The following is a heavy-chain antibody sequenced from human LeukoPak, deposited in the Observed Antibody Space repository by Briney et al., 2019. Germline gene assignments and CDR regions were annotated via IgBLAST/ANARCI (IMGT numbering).Heavy chain of an antibody. CDR2: INRDGTGT. CDR1: GFIFSDYW. D-gene: IGHD6-19*01. Sequence: GGSLRVSCAPSGFIFSDYWFHWVRQTPGQGLVWVAAINRDGTGTSHADSVRGRFTVSRDNAKNTLYLQLNSLRADDTAVYYCARGLSYAVAYGDYWGQGTLVTVSS. V-gene: IGHV3-74*01. CDR3: ARGLSYAVAYGDY. J-gene: IGHJ4*02.